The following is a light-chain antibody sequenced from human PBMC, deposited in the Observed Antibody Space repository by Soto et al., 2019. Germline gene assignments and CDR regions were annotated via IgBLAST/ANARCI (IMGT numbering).Light chain of an antibody. CDR2: AAS. CDR3: QQLNSYPT. V-gene: IGKV1-9*01. Sequence: DIQLTQSPSFLSASVGDRVTITCRASQGISSYLAWYQQKPGKAPKLLIYAASTLQSGVPSRFSGSGSGTEFTLTMSSLQPEDFATYYCQQLNSYPTFGQGTRLEIK. CDR1: QGISSY. J-gene: IGKJ5*01.